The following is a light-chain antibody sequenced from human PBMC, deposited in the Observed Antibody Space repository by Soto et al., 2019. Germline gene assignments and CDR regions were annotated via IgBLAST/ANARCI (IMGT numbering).Light chain of an antibody. CDR1: SGDVGSYNL. J-gene: IGLJ1*01. Sequence: QSALTQPASVSGSPGQSITIPCTGTSGDVGSYNLVSWYQQHPGKAPKLLIYEVTERPSGVSNRFSGSKSGNTASLTISGLQPDDEDDYYCCSYAGNSEVFGTGTKLTVL. V-gene: IGLV2-23*02. CDR2: EVT. CDR3: CSYAGNSEV.